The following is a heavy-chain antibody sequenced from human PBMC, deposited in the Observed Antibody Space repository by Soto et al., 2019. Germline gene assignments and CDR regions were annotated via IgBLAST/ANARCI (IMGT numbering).Heavy chain of an antibody. J-gene: IGHJ3*02. Sequence: EVQLVESGGGLIRPGGSLRLSCAASGFSVSTNYLTWVRQAPGTGLESVAVIYADGNMYYADSVQGRFTISRDDSKNVLFLQMDSLRAEDTAVYYCATPGPKWPWHSFEIWGQGTLVTVSS. V-gene: IGHV3-53*01. CDR3: ATPGPKWPWHSFEI. CDR2: IYADGNM. CDR1: GFSVSTNY. D-gene: IGHD5-12*01.